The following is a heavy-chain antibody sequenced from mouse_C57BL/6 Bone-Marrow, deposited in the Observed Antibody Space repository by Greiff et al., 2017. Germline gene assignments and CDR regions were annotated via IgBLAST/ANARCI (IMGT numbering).Heavy chain of an antibody. CDR1: GYTFTSYD. J-gene: IGHJ1*03. D-gene: IGHD1-1*01. V-gene: IGHV1-85*01. CDR2: IYPRDGST. CDR3: ARDYGSSYWYFDV. Sequence: QVQLQQSGAELAKPGASVKLSCKASGYTFTSYDINWVKQRPGQGLEWIGWIYPRDGSTKYNEKFKSTDTLAVDTSSSTAYMELHSLTSEDSAVYFCARDYGSSYWYFDVWGTGTTVTVSS.